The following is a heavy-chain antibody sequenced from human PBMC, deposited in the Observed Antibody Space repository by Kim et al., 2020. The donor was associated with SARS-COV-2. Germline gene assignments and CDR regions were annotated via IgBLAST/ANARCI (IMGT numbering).Heavy chain of an antibody. CDR2: IWYDGSNK. V-gene: IGHV3-33*01. Sequence: GGSLRLSCAASGFTFSSYGMHWVRQAPGKGLEWVAVIWYDGSNKYYADSVKGRFTISRDNSKNKLYLQMNSLRAEDTAVYYCARDYIVGVTTEKYYYGMDVWGQGTTVTVSS. D-gene: IGHD1-26*01. J-gene: IGHJ6*02. CDR1: GFTFSSYG. CDR3: ARDYIVGVTTEKYYYGMDV.